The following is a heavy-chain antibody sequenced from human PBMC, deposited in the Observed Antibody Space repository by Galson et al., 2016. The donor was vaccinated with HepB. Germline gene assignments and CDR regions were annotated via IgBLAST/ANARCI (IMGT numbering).Heavy chain of an antibody. Sequence: LSLTCTVSGGSISSNDYYWGLIRQPPGKGLEWLVSIHYTGRTYHNPSLQSRVTISVDTSKNQFSLKLSSVTAADTAVYYCARPDVLRFLEWLSENPGENAFDIWGQGTMVTVSS. CDR3: ARPDVLRFLEWLSENPGENAFDI. D-gene: IGHD3-3*01. J-gene: IGHJ3*02. CDR2: IHYTGRT. CDR1: GGSISSNDYY. V-gene: IGHV4-39*01.